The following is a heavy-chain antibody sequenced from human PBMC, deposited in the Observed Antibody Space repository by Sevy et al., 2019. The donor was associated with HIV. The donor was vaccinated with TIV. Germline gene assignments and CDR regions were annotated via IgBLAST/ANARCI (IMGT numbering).Heavy chain of an antibody. V-gene: IGHV1-18*04. D-gene: IGHD5-12*01. Sequence: ASVKVSCKASGYTFTSYGISWVRQAPGQGLEWMGWISAYNGNTNYAQKLQGRVTMTTDTSTSTAYMGLRSLRSDDTAVYYCARDSGLATIPTNWFDPWGQGTLVTVSS. J-gene: IGHJ5*02. CDR3: ARDSGLATIPTNWFDP. CDR1: GYTFTSYG. CDR2: ISAYNGNT.